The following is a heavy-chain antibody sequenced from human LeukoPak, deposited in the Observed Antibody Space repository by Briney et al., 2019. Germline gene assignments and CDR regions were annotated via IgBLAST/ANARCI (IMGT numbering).Heavy chain of an antibody. V-gene: IGHV4-39*01. J-gene: IGHJ4*02. CDR3: ARHAGGIAAAGTRPFDY. Sequence: SVTLSLTCTVSGASFSSSTYYWGWIRQPPGKGLEWIGSIYYSGSTYYNPSLKSRVTMSVDTSKNQFSLKLSSVTAADTAVYYCARHAGGIAAAGTRPFDYWGQGTLVTVSS. CDR1: GASFSSSTYY. CDR2: IYYSGST. D-gene: IGHD6-13*01.